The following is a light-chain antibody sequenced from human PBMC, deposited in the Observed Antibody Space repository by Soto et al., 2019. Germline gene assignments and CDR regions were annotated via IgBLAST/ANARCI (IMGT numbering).Light chain of an antibody. CDR3: QQYNYWPPM. J-gene: IGKJ1*01. CDR1: QSVSSN. Sequence: EIVMTQSPATLSVSPGERAALSCRASQSVSSNLAWYQQKPGQGPRLLIYGASTRATGIPARFSGSGSGTEFTLTISSLQSEDSAVYYCQQYNYWPPMFGQGTKVDIK. CDR2: GAS. V-gene: IGKV3-15*01.